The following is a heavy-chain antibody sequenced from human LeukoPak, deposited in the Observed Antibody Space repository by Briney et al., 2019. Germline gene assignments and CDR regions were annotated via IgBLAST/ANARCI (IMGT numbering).Heavy chain of an antibody. CDR2: IKQDGSEK. D-gene: IGHD3-16*01. J-gene: IGHJ3*02. CDR1: GFTFSSYW. Sequence: GGSLRLSCAASGFTFSSYWMSWVRQAPGKGLEWVANIKQDGSEKYYVDSVKGRFTISRDNAKNSLYLQMNSLRAEDTAVYYCAREGGFYGHLALDAFDIWGQGTMVTVSS. V-gene: IGHV3-7*01. CDR3: AREGGFYGHLALDAFDI.